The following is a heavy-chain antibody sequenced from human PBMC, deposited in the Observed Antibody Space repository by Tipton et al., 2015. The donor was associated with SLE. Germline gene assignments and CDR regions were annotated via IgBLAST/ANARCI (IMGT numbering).Heavy chain of an antibody. V-gene: IGHV4-30-2*01. D-gene: IGHD3-22*01. CDR2: IYHSGST. Sequence: TLSLTCAVSGGSISSGGYSWSWIRQPPGKGLEWIGYIYHSGSTYYNPSLKSRVTISVVRSKNQFSLKLSSVTAADTAVYYCARGVMTNYYDSSGYYWFDPWGQGTLVTVSS. CDR3: ARGVMTNYYDSSGYYWFDP. J-gene: IGHJ5*02. CDR1: GGSISSGGYS.